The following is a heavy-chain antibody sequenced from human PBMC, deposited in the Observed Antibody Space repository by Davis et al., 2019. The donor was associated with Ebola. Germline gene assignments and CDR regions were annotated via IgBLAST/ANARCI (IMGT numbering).Heavy chain of an antibody. CDR3: ARERFQLGYCSGGSCYHYYYGMDV. V-gene: IGHV3-21*01. CDR1: GFTFSSYS. J-gene: IGHJ6*02. D-gene: IGHD2-15*01. CDR2: ISSSSSYI. Sequence: GGSLRLSCAASGFTFSSYSMNWVRQVPGKGLEWVSSISSSSSYIYYADAVKGRFTISRDNAKNSLYLQMNSLRAEDTAVYYCARERFQLGYCSGGSCYHYYYGMDVWGQGTTVTVSS.